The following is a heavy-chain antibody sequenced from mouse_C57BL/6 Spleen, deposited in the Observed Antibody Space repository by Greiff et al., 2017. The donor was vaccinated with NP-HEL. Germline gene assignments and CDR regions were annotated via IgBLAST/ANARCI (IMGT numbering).Heavy chain of an antibody. CDR1: GYTFTSYW. V-gene: IGHV1-64*01. J-gene: IGHJ2*01. Sequence: QVQLQQPGAELVKPGASVKLSCKASGYTFTSYWMHWVKQRPGQGLEWIGMIHPNSGSTNYNEKFKSKATLTVDKSSSTAYMQLSSLTSEDSAVYYCARRVITTVVARYFDYWGQGTTLTVSS. D-gene: IGHD1-1*01. CDR2: IHPNSGST. CDR3: ARRVITTVVARYFDY.